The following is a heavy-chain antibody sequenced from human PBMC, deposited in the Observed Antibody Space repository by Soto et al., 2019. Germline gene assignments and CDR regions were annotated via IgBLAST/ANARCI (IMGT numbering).Heavy chain of an antibody. J-gene: IGHJ1*01. CDR3: AQGLVVATTYFPH. D-gene: IGHD2-15*01. V-gene: IGHV3-30*18. CDR2: ISYDGSDK. CDR1: GFTFSSYG. Sequence: QVQLVESGGGVVKPGRSLRLSCAASGFTFSSYGMHWVRQAPGKGLERVAVISYDGSDKYYADYVKGRITISRDNPNNTLYLQIDSLRAEDTAVYYCAQGLVVATTYFPHWGQGNLVTVSS.